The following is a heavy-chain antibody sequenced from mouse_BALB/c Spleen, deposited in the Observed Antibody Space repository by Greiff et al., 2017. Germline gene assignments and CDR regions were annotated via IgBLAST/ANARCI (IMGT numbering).Heavy chain of an antibody. J-gene: IGHJ2*01. V-gene: IGHV5-9*03. CDR3: ARGGLYYGYDEEGGFDY. D-gene: IGHD2-2*01. CDR1: GFTFSSYT. Sequence: EVKLVESGGGLVKPGGSLKLSCAASGFTFSSYTMSWVRQTPEKRLEWVATISSGGGNTYYPDSVKGRFTISRDNAKNNLYLQMSSLRSEDTALYYCARGGLYYGYDEEGGFDYWGQGTTLTVSS. CDR2: ISSGGGNT.